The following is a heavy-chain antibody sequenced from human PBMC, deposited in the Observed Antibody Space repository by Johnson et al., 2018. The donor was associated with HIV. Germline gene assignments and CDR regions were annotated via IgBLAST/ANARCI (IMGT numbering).Heavy chain of an antibody. CDR1: GFTFSTNW. V-gene: IGHV3-74*01. J-gene: IGHJ3*02. CDR3: AIVQLLADDVFNI. CDR2: INSDGSST. D-gene: IGHD3-10*01. Sequence: EKLVESGGDLVQPGGSLRLSCVGSGFTFSTNWMHWVRQAPGKGLVWVSRINSDGSSTSYADSVKGRFTISRDNAKNTLYLQMDSLGAEDTAVYYCAIVQLLADDVFNIWGQGTMVTVSS.